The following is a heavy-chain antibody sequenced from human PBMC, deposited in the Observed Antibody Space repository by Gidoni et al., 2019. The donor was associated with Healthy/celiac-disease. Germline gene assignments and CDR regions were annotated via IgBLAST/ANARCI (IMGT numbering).Heavy chain of an antibody. CDR2: IIPILGIA. V-gene: IGHV1-69*04. J-gene: IGHJ6*02. D-gene: IGHD5-12*01. CDR3: ARTDSGYDYYYYYGMDV. CDR1: GGPFSSYP. Sequence: QVQLVQSVAVVKKPGPSVTLSCTPPGGPFSSYPISWVRQAPGQGLEWMGKIIPILGIANYAQKFQGRVTITADKSTSTAYMELSSLRSEDTAVYYCARTDSGYDYYYYYGMDVWGQGTTVTVAS.